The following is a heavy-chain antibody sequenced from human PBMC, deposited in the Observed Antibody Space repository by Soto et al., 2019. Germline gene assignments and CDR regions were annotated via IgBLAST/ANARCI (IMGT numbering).Heavy chain of an antibody. V-gene: IGHV1-3*01. J-gene: IGHJ4*02. CDR3: AIPTKPVRGVYQPPPGH. CDR1: GYTFTSYA. Sequence: ASVKVSCKASGYTFTSYAMHWLRQAPEQRLEWMGWINAGNGNTKYSQKFQGRVTITRDTSASTAYMELSSLRSEDTAVYYCAIPTKPVRGVYQPPPGHWGQGTLVTVS. D-gene: IGHD3-10*01. CDR2: INAGNGNT.